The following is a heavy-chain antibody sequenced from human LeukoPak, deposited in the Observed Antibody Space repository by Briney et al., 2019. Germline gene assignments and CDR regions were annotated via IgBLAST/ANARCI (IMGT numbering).Heavy chain of an antibody. V-gene: IGHV4-30-2*01. J-gene: IGHJ3*02. D-gene: IGHD6-13*01. Sequence: SQTLSLTCTVSGGSISSGGYYWSWIRQPPGKGLEWIGYIYHSGSTYYNPSLKSRVTISVDRSKNQFSLKLSSVTAADTAVYYCARDSDSSSWYTAFDIWGQGTVVTVSS. CDR2: IYHSGST. CDR3: ARDSDSSSWYTAFDI. CDR1: GGSISSGGYY.